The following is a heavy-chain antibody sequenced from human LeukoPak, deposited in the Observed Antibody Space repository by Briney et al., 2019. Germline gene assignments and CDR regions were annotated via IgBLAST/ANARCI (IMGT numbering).Heavy chain of an antibody. CDR2: ISAYNGNT. D-gene: IGHD1-26*01. CDR1: GYTFTGYY. CDR3: ARGESIVGATNDY. Sequence: GASVKVSCKASGYTFTGYYMHWVRQAPGQGLEWMGWISAYNGNTNYAQKLQGRVTMTTDTSTSTAYMELRSLRSDDTAVYYCARGESIVGATNDYWGQGTLVTVSS. J-gene: IGHJ4*02. V-gene: IGHV1-18*04.